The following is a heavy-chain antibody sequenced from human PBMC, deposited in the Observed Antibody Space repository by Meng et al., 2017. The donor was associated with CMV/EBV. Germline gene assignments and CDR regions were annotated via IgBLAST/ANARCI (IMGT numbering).Heavy chain of an antibody. CDR3: ARQTKGSSWYDRGNWFDP. D-gene: IGHD6-13*01. Sequence: VPSYGNSWVRQMPGKGLEWMGRIDPSDSYTNYSPSFQGHVTISADKSTSTAYLQWSSLKASDTAMYYCARQTKGSSWYDRGNWFDPWGQGTLVTVSS. CDR1: VPSYG. J-gene: IGHJ5*02. CDR2: IDPSDSYT. V-gene: IGHV5-10-1*01.